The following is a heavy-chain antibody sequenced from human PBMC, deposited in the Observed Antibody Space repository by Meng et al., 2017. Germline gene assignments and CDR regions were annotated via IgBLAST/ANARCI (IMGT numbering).Heavy chain of an antibody. CDR3: ARGLSTTYWYFDL. J-gene: IGHJ2*01. D-gene: IGHD2/OR15-2a*01. CDR2: IWYDGSNK. V-gene: IGHV3-33*01. Sequence: RVESGGGVVQPGRSLMLSCAASGFTFSSYGMHWVRQAPGKGLEWVAVIWYDGSNKYYADSVKGRFTISRDNSKNTLYLQMNSLRAEDTAVYYCARGLSTTYWYFDLWGRGTLVTVSS. CDR1: GFTFSSYG.